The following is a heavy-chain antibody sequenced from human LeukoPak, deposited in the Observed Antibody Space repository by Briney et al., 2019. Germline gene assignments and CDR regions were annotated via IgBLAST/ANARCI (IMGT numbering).Heavy chain of an antibody. CDR1: GGTFSSYA. J-gene: IGHJ5*02. D-gene: IGHD3-9*01. Sequence: SVKVSCKASGGTFSSYAISWVRQAPGQGLEWMGGIIPIFGTANYAQKFQGRVTITADKSTSTAYMELSSLRSEDTAVYYCAKDWHILTGRNCFDPWGQGTLVTVSS. CDR3: AKDWHILTGRNCFDP. CDR2: IIPIFGTA. V-gene: IGHV1-69*06.